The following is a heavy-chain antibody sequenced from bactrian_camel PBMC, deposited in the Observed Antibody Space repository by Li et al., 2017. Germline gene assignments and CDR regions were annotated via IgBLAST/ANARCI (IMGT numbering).Heavy chain of an antibody. CDR1: GNTYHIYC. D-gene: IGHD1*01. V-gene: IGHV3S53*01. J-gene: IGHJ4*01. CDR3: VALRPSVCPLLTGDWPQAWLN. CDR2: LDNDGRT. Sequence: VQLVESGGGSVEAGGSLRFSCAASGNTYHIYCVGWYRQAPGEKREGVATLDNDGRTTYADSVKGRFTISRDNAKSTLHLQMHSLKPEDTAMYYCVALRPSVCPLLTGDWPQAWLNWGQGTQVTVS.